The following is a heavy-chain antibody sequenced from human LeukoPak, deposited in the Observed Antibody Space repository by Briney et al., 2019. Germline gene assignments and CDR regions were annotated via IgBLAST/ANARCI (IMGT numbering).Heavy chain of an antibody. J-gene: IGHJ4*02. CDR1: GFTFSSYW. D-gene: IGHD3-22*01. Sequence: PGGSLRLSCAASGFTFSSYWMSWVRQAPGKGLEWVSLIYSIAGGGYTYYTDSVKCRFTFSRDNSKNTLFLQMNSLRVEDTAVYYCARDPFDNSVHYWGQGTLVTVSS. V-gene: IGHV3-66*01. CDR3: ARDPFDNSVHY. CDR2: IYSIAGGGYT.